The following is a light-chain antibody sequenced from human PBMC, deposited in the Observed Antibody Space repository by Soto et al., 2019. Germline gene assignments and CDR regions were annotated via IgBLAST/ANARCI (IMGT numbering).Light chain of an antibody. CDR1: QTVLYSSNNKNY. V-gene: IGKV4-1*01. CDR3: QQYYSTPHT. CDR2: WAS. J-gene: IGKJ2*01. Sequence: DIVMTQSPDSLAVSLGERATINCKSSQTVLYSSNNKNYLAWYLQKPGQPPKLLIYWASTRESGVPDRFSGGGSGTDFTLTISSLQAEDVAFYYCQQYYSTPHTFGQGTKLEIK.